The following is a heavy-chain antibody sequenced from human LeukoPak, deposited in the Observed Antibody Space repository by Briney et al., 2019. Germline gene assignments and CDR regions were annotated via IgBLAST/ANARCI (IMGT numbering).Heavy chain of an antibody. CDR1: GGSISSYY. CDR2: IYYSGST. Sequence: SETLSLTCTVSGGSISSYYWSWIRQPPGKGLEWIGYIYYSGSTNYNPSLKSRVTISVDTYTAVYYCAREMSVLYGSGRTNWFDPWGQGTLVTVSS. J-gene: IGHJ5*02. V-gene: IGHV4-59*01. CDR3: FDP. D-gene: IGHD3-10*01.